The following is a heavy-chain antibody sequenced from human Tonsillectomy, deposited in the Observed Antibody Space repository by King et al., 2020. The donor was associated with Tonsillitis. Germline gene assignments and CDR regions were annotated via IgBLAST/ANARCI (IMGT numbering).Heavy chain of an antibody. CDR2: IHWHGDSR. D-gene: IGHD3-22*01. J-gene: IGHJ3*02. V-gene: IGHV3-20*04. CDR3: ASLRGALIVVVIGAFDI. CDR1: GFTFDDYA. Sequence: VQLVESGGGVVRPGGSLRLSCAASGFTFDDYAMSWVRQAPGKGLEWVSGIHWHGDSRGYANSVKGRFTISRDNAKNSLYLQMNSLRAEDTALYYCASLRGALIVVVIGAFDIWGQGTMVTVSS.